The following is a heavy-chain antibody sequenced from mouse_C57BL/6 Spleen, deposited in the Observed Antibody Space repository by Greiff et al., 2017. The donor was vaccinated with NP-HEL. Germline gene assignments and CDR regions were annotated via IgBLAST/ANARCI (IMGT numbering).Heavy chain of an antibody. D-gene: IGHD1-1*01. V-gene: IGHV5-4*01. CDR2: ISDGGSYT. Sequence: DVKLVESGGGLVKPGGSLKLSCAASGFTFSSYAMSWVRQTPEKRLEWVATISDGGSYTYYPDNVKGRFTISRDNAKNNLYLQMSHLKSEDTAMYYCARDDCYGSSYGAMDYWGQGTSVTVSS. CDR1: GFTFSSYA. J-gene: IGHJ4*01. CDR3: ARDDCYGSSYGAMDY.